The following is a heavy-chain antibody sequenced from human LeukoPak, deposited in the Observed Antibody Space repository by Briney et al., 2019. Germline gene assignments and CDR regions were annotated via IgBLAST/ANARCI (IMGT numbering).Heavy chain of an antibody. CDR2: IYYSGST. V-gene: IGHV4-4*02. J-gene: IGHJ4*02. CDR3: ARGVVIAPQTFDY. CDR1: GGSISSRHW. Sequence: PSETLSLTCDVSGGSISSRHWWSWVRQPPGKGLEWIGSIYYSGSTNYNPSLKSRVTISVDTPKNQFSLKLSSVTAADTAVYYCARGVVIAPQTFDYWGQGTLVTVSS. D-gene: IGHD2-21*01.